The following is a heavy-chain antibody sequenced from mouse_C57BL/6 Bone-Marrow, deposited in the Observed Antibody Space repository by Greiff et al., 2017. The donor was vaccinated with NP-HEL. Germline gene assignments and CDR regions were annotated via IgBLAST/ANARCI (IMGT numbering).Heavy chain of an antibody. D-gene: IGHD4-1*01. Sequence: QVQLQQSGAELVKPGASVKMSCKASGYTFTSYWITWVKQRPGQGLEWIGDIYPGSGSTNYNEKFKSKATLTVDTSSSTAYMQLSSLTSEDSAVYYCARQTNWDDYFDYWGQGTTLTVSS. V-gene: IGHV1-55*01. CDR1: GYTFTSYW. CDR2: IYPGSGST. J-gene: IGHJ2*01. CDR3: ARQTNWDDYFDY.